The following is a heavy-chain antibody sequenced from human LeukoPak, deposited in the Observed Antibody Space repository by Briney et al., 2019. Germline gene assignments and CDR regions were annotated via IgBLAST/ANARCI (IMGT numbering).Heavy chain of an antibody. CDR3: AKYHYGAGSRHDAFDI. J-gene: IGHJ3*02. D-gene: IGHD3-10*01. CDR2: ISAGGDNT. V-gene: IGHV3-23*01. Sequence: TGGSLRLSCAASGLTFSTYAITWVRQAPGKGLEWVSGISAGGDNTYYADSVKGRFTISRDNSKNTLYLQMNSLRAEDTAVYYCAKYHYGAGSRHDAFDIWGRGTMVTVSS. CDR1: GLTFSTYA.